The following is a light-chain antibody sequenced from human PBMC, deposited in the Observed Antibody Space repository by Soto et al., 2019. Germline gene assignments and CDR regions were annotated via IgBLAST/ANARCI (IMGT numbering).Light chain of an antibody. CDR1: SSDVGAYNY. CDR3: FSHRGGDSHV. J-gene: IGLJ1*01. CDR2: GVT. V-gene: IGLV2-14*01. Sequence: QSVLTQPASVSGSPGQSITISCTGTSSDVGAYNYVSWYQQYPGKAPKLMIYGVTNRPSGVSNRFSGSKTGNTASLTISGLQAEDEADYYCFSHRGGDSHVLGTENKVTVL.